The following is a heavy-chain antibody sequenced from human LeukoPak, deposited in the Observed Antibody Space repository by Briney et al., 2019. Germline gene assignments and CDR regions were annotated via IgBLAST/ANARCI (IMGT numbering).Heavy chain of an antibody. J-gene: IGHJ5*02. D-gene: IGHD3-3*01. CDR3: VLSYDQNWFDP. CDR2: INHSGST. CDR1: GGSISGYY. V-gene: IGHV4-34*01. Sequence: PSETLSLTCTVSGGSISGYYWSWIRQPPGKGLEWIGEINHSGSTNYNPSLKSRVTISVDTSKNQFSLWLSSVTAADTAVYYCVLSYDQNWFDPWGQGTLVTVSS.